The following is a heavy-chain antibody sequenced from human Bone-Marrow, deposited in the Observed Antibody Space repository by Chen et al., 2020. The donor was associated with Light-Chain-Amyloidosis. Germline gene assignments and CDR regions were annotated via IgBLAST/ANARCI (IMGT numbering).Heavy chain of an antibody. CDR3: ARRRDGYNFDY. D-gene: IGHD5-12*01. CDR1: GHTFPNYW. Sequence: EVQLEQSGPEVKKPGESLKISCKGSGHTFPNYWIGWVRQIPGKGLEWMGVIYPDDSDARYSPSFEGQVTISADKSITTAYLQWRSLKASDTAMYYCARRRDGYNFDYWGQGTLVTVSS. V-gene: IGHV5-51*01. J-gene: IGHJ4*02. CDR2: IYPDDSDA.